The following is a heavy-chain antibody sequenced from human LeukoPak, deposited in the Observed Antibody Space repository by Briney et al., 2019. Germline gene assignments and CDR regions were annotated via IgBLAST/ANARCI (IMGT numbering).Heavy chain of an antibody. J-gene: IGHJ2*01. CDR3: ARDQAFRGYFDL. CDR2: IYYSGST. D-gene: IGHD3-16*01. V-gene: IGHV4-39*02. CDR1: GDSISTSSYY. Sequence: SETLSLTCSVSGDSISTSSYYWGWIRQPPGKGREWIGTIYYSGSTYYNPSLTSRVTISVDTSKNQFSLKLSSVTAADTAVYYCARDQAFRGYFDLWGRGTLVTVSS.